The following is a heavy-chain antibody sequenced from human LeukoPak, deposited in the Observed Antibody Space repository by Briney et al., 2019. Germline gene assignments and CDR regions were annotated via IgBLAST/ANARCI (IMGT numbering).Heavy chain of an antibody. J-gene: IGHJ3*02. CDR1: GYTFSDYY. V-gene: IGHV1-2*02. D-gene: IGHD5-12*01. CDR2: FNPHSGGT. CDR3: AREIVATIGGAFDI. Sequence: ASVKVSCKASGYTFSDYYLHWVRQAPGHGLEWMGWFNPHSGGTHYAQKFQGRVTMTRDTSISTAYMELSSLRSDDTAVYFCAREIVATIGGAFDIWGQGTMVTVSS.